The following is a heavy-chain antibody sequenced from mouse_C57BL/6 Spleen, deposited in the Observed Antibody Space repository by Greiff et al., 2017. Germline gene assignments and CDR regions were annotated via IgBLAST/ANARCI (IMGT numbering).Heavy chain of an antibody. J-gene: IGHJ2*01. CDR1: GYTFTSYW. CDR2: IYPGSGST. Sequence: VQLQQPGAELVKPGASVKMSCKASGYTFTSYWITWVKQRPGQGLEWIGDIYPGSGSTNYNEKFKSKATLTVDTSSSTAYMQLSSLTSEDSAVYYCARRGSSGLLFDYWGQGTTLTVSS. V-gene: IGHV1-55*01. CDR3: ARRGSSGLLFDY. D-gene: IGHD3-2*02.